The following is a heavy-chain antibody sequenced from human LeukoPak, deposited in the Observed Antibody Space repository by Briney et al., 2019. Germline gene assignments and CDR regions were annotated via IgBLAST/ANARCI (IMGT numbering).Heavy chain of an antibody. J-gene: IGHJ6*02. CDR3: AKGASGYSRLLDYYYGMDV. D-gene: IGHD6-13*01. CDR1: GFTFSSYA. Sequence: GGSLRLSCAASGFTFSSYAVSWVRQAPGKGLEWVSAISGSGGSTYYADSVKGRFTISRDNSKNTLYLQMNSLRAEDTAVYYCAKGASGYSRLLDYYYGMDVWGQGTTVTVSS. CDR2: ISGSGGST. V-gene: IGHV3-23*01.